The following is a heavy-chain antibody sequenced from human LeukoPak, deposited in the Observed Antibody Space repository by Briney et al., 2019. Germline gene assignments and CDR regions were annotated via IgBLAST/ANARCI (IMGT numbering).Heavy chain of an antibody. CDR3: AKASDRWDLLRYFYGMDV. D-gene: IGHD1-26*01. V-gene: IGHV3-30*18. CDR2: ISYDGSTV. CDR1: GFTFSSYW. J-gene: IGHJ6*02. Sequence: PGGSLRLSCADSGFTFSSYWMSWVRRAPGKGLEWLAAISYDGSTVYYADSVKGRFTISRDNPKNTLYLQMNSLRTEDTAVYYCAKASDRWDLLRYFYGMDVWGQGTTVTVSS.